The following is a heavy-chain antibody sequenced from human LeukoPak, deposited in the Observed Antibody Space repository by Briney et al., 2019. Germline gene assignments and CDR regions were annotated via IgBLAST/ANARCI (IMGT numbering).Heavy chain of an antibody. V-gene: IGHV3-74*01. J-gene: IGHJ5*02. CDR2: INIDGSRT. CDR1: GFTFSSYW. CDR3: ARAGYSSSFNWFDP. Sequence: GGSLRLSCAASGFTFSSYWMHWVRQAPGKGLVWVSCINIDGSRTTYADSVKGRFTISRDNAKNTLYLQMHSLRAEDTAVYYCARAGYSSSFNWFDPWGQGTLVTVSS. D-gene: IGHD6-13*01.